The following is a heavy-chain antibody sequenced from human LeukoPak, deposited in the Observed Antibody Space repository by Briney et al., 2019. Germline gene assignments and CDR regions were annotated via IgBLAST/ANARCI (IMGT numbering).Heavy chain of an antibody. J-gene: IGHJ3*02. CDR1: GGSISSYY. CDR2: IYYSGST. CDR3: ARAYTGYSSGWINDDAFDI. V-gene: IGHV4-59*01. Sequence: PSETLSLTCTVSGGSISSYYWSWIRQPPGKGLEWIGIIYYSGSTNYNPSLKSRVTISVDTSKNQFSLKLSSVTAADTAVYYCARAYTGYSSGWINDDAFDIWGQGTMVTVSS. D-gene: IGHD6-19*01.